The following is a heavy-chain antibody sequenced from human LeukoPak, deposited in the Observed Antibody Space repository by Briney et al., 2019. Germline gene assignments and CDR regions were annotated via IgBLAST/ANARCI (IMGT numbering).Heavy chain of an antibody. J-gene: IGHJ4*02. Sequence: SETLSLTCTVSGGSISSYYWSWIRQPPGKGLEWIGYIYYSGSTYYNPSLKSRVTISVDTSKNQFSLKLSSVTAADTAVYYCARGENYYYGSGSYYYFDYWGQGTLVTVSP. CDR3: ARGENYYYGSGSYYYFDY. CDR1: GGSISSYY. V-gene: IGHV4-59*12. D-gene: IGHD3-10*01. CDR2: IYYSGST.